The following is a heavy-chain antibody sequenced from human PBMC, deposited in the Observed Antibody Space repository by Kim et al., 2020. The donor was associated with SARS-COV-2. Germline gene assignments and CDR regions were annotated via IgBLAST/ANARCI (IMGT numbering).Heavy chain of an antibody. J-gene: IGHJ3*02. CDR3: AKDLCSSTSCYMIDAFDI. D-gene: IGHD2-2*02. Sequence: GGSLRLSCAASGFTFSSYAMSWVRQAPGKGLEWVSAISGSGGSTYYADSVKGRFTISRDNSKNTLYLQMNSLRAEDTAVYYCAKDLCSSTSCYMIDAFDIWGQGTMVTVSS. V-gene: IGHV3-23*01. CDR1: GFTFSSYA. CDR2: ISGSGGST.